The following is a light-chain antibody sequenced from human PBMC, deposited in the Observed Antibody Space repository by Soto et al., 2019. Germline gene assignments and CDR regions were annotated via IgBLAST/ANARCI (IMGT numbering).Light chain of an antibody. CDR3: SSYTSSTSYV. J-gene: IGLJ1*01. CDR2: DVN. CDR1: SSDVGGYNT. V-gene: IGLV2-14*01. Sequence: QSALTQPASVSGSRGQSITISCTGTSSDVGGYNTVSWYQQYPGKAPKLMIHDVNNRPSGVSNRFSGSKSGNTASLTISGLQAEAEADYYCSSYTSSTSYVFGSGTKLPVL.